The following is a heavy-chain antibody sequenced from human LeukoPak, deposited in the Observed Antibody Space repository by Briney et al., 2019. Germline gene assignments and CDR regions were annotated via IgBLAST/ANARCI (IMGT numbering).Heavy chain of an antibody. CDR2: IKGDGSST. J-gene: IGHJ4*02. CDR1: GFTFSSYW. Sequence: GGSLRLSCAASGFTFSSYWMPWVRHTPGKGLVWVSRIKGDGSSTSYADSVKGRFTISRDNAKNTLYLQMNSLRAEDTAVYYCARDPYGDYYFDYWGQGTLVTVSS. D-gene: IGHD4-17*01. V-gene: IGHV3-74*01. CDR3: ARDPYGDYYFDY.